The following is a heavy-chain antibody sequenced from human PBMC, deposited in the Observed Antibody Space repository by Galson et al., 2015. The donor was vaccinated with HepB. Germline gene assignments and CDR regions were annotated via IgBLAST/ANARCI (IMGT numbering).Heavy chain of an antibody. D-gene: IGHD3-10*02. Sequence: SLRLSCAASGFTFSNAWMSWVRQAPGKGLEWAGRIKSKADGGTTDYAAPVKGRFTISRDDSKNTLYVQMNSLKREDTAVYYCTTGPSVPYAVDIWGRGTMVTASS. CDR3: TTGPSVPYAVDI. V-gene: IGHV3-15*01. CDR2: IKSKADGGTT. CDR1: GFTFSNAW. J-gene: IGHJ3*02.